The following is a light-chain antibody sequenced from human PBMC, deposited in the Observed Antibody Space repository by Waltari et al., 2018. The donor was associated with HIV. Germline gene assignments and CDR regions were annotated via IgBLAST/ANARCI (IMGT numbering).Light chain of an antibody. CDR2: GNN. Sequence: QSVLTQPPSVSGAPGQRVTFSCPRSRSNIGAGYDVHWYQQLPGTAPKLLIYGNNNRPSGVPDRFSGSKSGTSASLAITGLQAEDEADYYCQSYDSSLSGSWVFGGGTKLTVL. V-gene: IGLV1-40*01. J-gene: IGLJ3*02. CDR1: RSNIGAGYD. CDR3: QSYDSSLSGSWV.